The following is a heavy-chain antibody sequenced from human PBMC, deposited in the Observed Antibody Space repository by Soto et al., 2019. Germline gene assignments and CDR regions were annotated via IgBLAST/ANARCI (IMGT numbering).Heavy chain of an antibody. Sequence: LSLTCAVYGGSFIGYYWSWIRQPPGKGLEWIGEINHSGSTNYNPSLKSRVTISVDTSKNQFSLKLSSVTAADTAVYYCATRSFYYYYGMDVWGQGTTVTVS. CDR3: ATRSFYYYYGMDV. J-gene: IGHJ6*02. V-gene: IGHV4-34*01. CDR2: INHSGST. CDR1: GGSFIGYY.